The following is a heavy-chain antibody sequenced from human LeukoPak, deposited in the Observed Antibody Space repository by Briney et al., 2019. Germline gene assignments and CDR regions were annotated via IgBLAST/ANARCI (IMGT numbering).Heavy chain of an antibody. CDR2: IYYSGAT. V-gene: IGHV4-59*01. J-gene: IGHJ3*02. D-gene: IGHD6-6*01. CDR1: GGSISNYY. Sequence: SETPSLTCTVSGGSISNYYWTWIRQPPGKGLEWIGYIYYSGATNYNPSLKSRVTISLDTSKNQFSLKLSSVTAADTAIYYCARRVAVSPVYAFDIWGQGTMVTVSS. CDR3: ARRVAVSPVYAFDI.